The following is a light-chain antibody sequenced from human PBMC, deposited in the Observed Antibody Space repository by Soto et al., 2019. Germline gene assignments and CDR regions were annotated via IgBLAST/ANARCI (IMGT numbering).Light chain of an antibody. V-gene: IGKV3-20*01. CDR1: QSVSSSY. CDR2: GAS. CDR3: QQYGSSIT. J-gene: IGKJ5*01. Sequence: EIVLSPTPYALSLSPRERAGLSCRASQSVSSSYLAWYQQKPGQAPRLLIYGASSRATGIPDRFSGSGSGTDFTLTISRLEPEDFAVYYCQQYGSSITFGQGTRLEN.